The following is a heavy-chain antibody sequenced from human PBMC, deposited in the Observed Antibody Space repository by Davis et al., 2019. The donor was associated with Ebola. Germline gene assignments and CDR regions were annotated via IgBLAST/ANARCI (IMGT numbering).Heavy chain of an antibody. D-gene: IGHD3-10*01. CDR2: ITPMFGTA. J-gene: IGHJ4*02. CDR1: GGTFSKNG. Sequence: SVKVSCKASGGTFSKNGISWVRQAPGQGLEWMGGITPMFGTAKYAQKFQGRVTISADEFTSTAYMDLSSLRSEDTAVYYCARGSSDYYGSGSYSNPFDYWGQGTLVTVSS. CDR3: ARGSSDYYGSGSYSNPFDY. V-gene: IGHV1-69*13.